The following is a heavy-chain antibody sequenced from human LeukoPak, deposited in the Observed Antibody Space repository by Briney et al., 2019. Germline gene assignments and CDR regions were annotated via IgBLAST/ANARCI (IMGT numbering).Heavy chain of an antibody. Sequence: PGGSLRPSCAASGFTFSSYSMNWVRQAPGKGLEWVSYISSSSSSTIYYADSVKGRFTISRDNAKNSLYLQMNSLRDEDTAVYYCARDLQVGYSSGWYHWGQGTLVTVSS. CDR2: ISSSSSSTI. V-gene: IGHV3-48*02. D-gene: IGHD6-19*01. CDR1: GFTFSSYS. J-gene: IGHJ4*02. CDR3: ARDLQVGYSSGWYH.